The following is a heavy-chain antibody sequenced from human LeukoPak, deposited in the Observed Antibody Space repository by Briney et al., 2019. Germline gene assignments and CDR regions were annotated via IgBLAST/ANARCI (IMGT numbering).Heavy chain of an antibody. Sequence: SETLSLTCAVYGGSFSGYYWSWIRQPPGKGLEWMGEINDSGSTNYNPYLKRRLTISADTSKHKFPLNMRSDTAADPAVYYPTRRPYCSGGSCYGTGAWFDPWGQGTLVTVSS. CDR3: TRRPYCSGGSCYGTGAWFDP. CDR1: GGSFSGYY. V-gene: IGHV4-34*03. D-gene: IGHD2-15*01. J-gene: IGHJ5*02. CDR2: INDSGST.